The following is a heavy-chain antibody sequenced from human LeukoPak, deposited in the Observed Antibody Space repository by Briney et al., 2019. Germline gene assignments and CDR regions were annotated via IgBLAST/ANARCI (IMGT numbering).Heavy chain of an antibody. J-gene: IGHJ4*02. V-gene: IGHV4-39*07. CDR1: GGSISSSSYY. CDR2: IYYSGST. Sequence: NPSETLSLTCTVSGGSISSSSYYWGWIRQPPGKGLEWIGSIYYSGSTYYNPSLKSRVTISVDTSKNQFSLKLSSVTAADTAVYYCAREDTAMVGPWGQGTLVTVSS. CDR3: AREDTAMVGP. D-gene: IGHD5-18*01.